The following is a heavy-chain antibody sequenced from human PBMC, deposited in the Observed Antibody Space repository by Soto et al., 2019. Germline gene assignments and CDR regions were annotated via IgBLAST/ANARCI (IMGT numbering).Heavy chain of an antibody. CDR2: IYWDDAK. J-gene: IGHJ4*02. Sequence: QITLKESGPTLVRPTQTLTLTCTFSGFSLTTSGVGVAWIRQPPGKALEWLAVIYWDDAKRYRSSQKGRLTITKDPSKTQAVLTMPHMDPVDTATYYCAHHPDYGFGSYSFHYWGQGTLVTVSS. D-gene: IGHD3-10*01. V-gene: IGHV2-5*02. CDR1: GFSLTTSGVG. CDR3: AHHPDYGFGSYSFHY.